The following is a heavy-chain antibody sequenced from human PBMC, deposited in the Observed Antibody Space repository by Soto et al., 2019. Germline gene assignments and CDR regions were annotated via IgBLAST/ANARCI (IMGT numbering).Heavy chain of an antibody. D-gene: IGHD3-9*01. Sequence: EVPLLESGGGLVQPGGSLRLSCAASDFTLSSYGMTWVRQLPGKGLEWVSTIRGRGATTYYADSVKGRFTISRDDSKNTLYLQMNSLRVDDTAVYFCAKDVNYDVLAGYYYYWGQGTRVTVSS. V-gene: IGHV3-23*01. CDR1: DFTLSSYG. CDR3: AKDVNYDVLAGYYYY. CDR2: IRGRGATT. J-gene: IGHJ4*02.